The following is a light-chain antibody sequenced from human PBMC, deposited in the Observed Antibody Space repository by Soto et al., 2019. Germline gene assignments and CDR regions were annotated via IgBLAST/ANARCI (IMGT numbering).Light chain of an antibody. Sequence: QSALTQPPSASGSPGQSVTLSCIGTSSDVVDYDYVSWYQHHPGKAPKLIIYEVRKRPSGVPGRFSGSKSGNTASLTVSGLQAEDEADYYCSSYTRIITVVFGGGTKVTVL. CDR1: SSDVVDYDY. J-gene: IGLJ2*01. CDR3: SSYTRIITVV. CDR2: EVR. V-gene: IGLV2-8*01.